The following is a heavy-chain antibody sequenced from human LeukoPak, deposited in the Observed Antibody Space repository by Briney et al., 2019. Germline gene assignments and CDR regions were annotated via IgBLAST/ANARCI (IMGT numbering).Heavy chain of an antibody. CDR1: GGSISSYY. CDR2: IYYSGST. CDR3: ARLNPLLSFDY. J-gene: IGHJ4*02. D-gene: IGHD2/OR15-2a*01. Sequence: SETLSLTCTVSGGSISSYYWSWIRQPPGKGLEWIGYIYYSGSTNYNPSLKSRVTISVDTSKNQFSLKLSSVTAADTAVYYCARLNPLLSFDYWGQGTLVTVSS. V-gene: IGHV4-59*08.